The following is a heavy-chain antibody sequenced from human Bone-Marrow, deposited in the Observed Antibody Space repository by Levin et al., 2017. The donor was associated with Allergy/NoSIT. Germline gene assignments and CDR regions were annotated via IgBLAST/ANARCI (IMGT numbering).Heavy chain of an antibody. CDR3: ARLIRTSSIAARRAVCWFDP. CDR2: ISAYNGNT. V-gene: IGHV1-18*01. J-gene: IGHJ5*02. Sequence: GGSLRLSCKASGYTFTSYGISWVRQAPGQGLEWMGWISAYNGNTNYAQKLQGRVTMTTDTSTSTAYMELRSLRSDDTAVYYCARLIRTSSIAARRAVCWFDPWGQGTLVTVSS. D-gene: IGHD6-6*01. CDR1: GYTFTSYG.